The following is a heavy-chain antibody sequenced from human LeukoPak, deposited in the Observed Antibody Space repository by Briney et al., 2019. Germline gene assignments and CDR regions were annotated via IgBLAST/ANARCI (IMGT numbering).Heavy chain of an antibody. CDR3: ARRSIAVAGPFDY. J-gene: IGHJ4*02. D-gene: IGHD6-19*01. V-gene: IGHV3-21*06. CDR1: GFTFSSYS. Sequence: GGSLRLSCAAPGFTFSSYSINWVRQAPGKGLEWVSSISSSSSYIYYADSVKGRFTISRDNANNSLYLQMNSLRAEDTAVYYCARRSIAVAGPFDYWGQGTLVTVSS. CDR2: ISSSSSYI.